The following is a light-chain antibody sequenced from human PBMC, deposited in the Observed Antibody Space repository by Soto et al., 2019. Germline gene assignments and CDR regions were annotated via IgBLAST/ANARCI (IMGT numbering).Light chain of an antibody. V-gene: IGKV1-27*01. CDR3: QKYDSSQFT. CDR1: QDISNY. Sequence: DIQMTQSPSSLSASVGDRVTITCRASQDISNYLAWYQQKLGGVPELLIYDASTLPSGVPSRFSGRGSGTDFTLTISSLQPEDVATNYCQKYDSSQFTFGPGTKLNI. J-gene: IGKJ3*01. CDR2: DAS.